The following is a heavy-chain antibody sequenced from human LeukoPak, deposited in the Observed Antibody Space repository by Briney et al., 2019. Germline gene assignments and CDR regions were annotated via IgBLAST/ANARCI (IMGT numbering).Heavy chain of an antibody. CDR2: INHSGST. V-gene: IGHV4-34*01. Sequence: SETLSLTCAVYGGSFSGYYWSWIRQPPGKGLEWIGEINHSGSTNYNPSLKSRVTISVDTSKNQFSLKLSSVTAADTVVYYCAREGDCSGGSCYSEHWFDPWGQGTLVTVSS. CDR1: GGSFSGYY. J-gene: IGHJ5*02. CDR3: AREGDCSGGSCYSEHWFDP. D-gene: IGHD2-15*01.